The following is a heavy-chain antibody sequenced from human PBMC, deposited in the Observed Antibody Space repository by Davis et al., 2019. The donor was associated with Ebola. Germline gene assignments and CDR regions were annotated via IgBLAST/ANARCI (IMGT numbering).Heavy chain of an antibody. D-gene: IGHD5-24*01. CDR3: ARDRGDGYNYFDY. J-gene: IGHJ4*02. V-gene: IGHV3-30-3*01. CDR2: ISYDGSNK. Sequence: GESLKISCAASGFTFSSYAMHWVRQAPGKGLEWVAVISYDGSNKYYADSVKGRFTISRDNSKNTLYLQMNSLRAEDTDVYYCARDRGDGYNYFDYWGQGTLVTVSS. CDR1: GFTFSSYA.